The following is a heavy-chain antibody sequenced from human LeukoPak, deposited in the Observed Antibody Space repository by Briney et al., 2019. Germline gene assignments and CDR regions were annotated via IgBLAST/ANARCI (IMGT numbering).Heavy chain of an antibody. CDR3: ARAASGSYPGYFDY. CDR1: GFTFSSYW. J-gene: IGHJ4*02. D-gene: IGHD1-26*01. V-gene: IGHV3-7*01. Sequence: PGGSLRLSCAASGFTFSSYWMSWVRQAPGKGLEWVANIKQDGSAKYYVDSVKGRFTISRDNAKNSLYLQMNSLRAEDTAVYYCARAASGSYPGYFDYWGQGTLVTVSS. CDR2: IKQDGSAK.